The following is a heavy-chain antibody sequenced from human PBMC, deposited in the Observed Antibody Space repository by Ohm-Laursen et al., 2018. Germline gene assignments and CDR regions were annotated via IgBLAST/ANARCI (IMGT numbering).Heavy chain of an antibody. V-gene: IGHV3-30*03. CDR1: GFTFSSYW. CDR2: ISYDGSNK. J-gene: IGHJ4*02. Sequence: SLRLSCTASGFTFSSYWMHWVRQAPGKGLEWVAVISYDGSNKYYADSVKGRFTISRDNSKNTLYLQMNSLRAEDTAVYYCARESANWGEIEFDYWGQGTLVTVSS. D-gene: IGHD7-27*01. CDR3: ARESANWGEIEFDY.